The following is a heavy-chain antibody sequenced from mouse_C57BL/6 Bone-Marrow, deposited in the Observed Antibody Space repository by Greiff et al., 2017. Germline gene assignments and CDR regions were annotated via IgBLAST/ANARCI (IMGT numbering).Heavy chain of an antibody. Sequence: VKLVESGAELVRPGTSVKLSCKASGYTFTSYWMHWVKQRPGQGLEWIGVIDPSDSYTNYNQKFKGKATLTVDTSSSTTYMQLISLTSEDSAVYYCARGRITTVVPYYFDYWGQGTTLTVSS. V-gene: IGHV1-59*01. CDR1: GYTFTSYW. CDR2: IDPSDSYT. J-gene: IGHJ2*01. CDR3: ARGRITTVVPYYFDY. D-gene: IGHD1-1*01.